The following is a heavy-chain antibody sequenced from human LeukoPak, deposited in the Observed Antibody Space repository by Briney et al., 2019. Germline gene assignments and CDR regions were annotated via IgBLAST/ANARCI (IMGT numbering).Heavy chain of an antibody. J-gene: IGHJ6*03. D-gene: IGHD6-25*01. CDR1: GGSISSGSYY. Sequence: PSETLSLTCTVSGGSISSGSYYWTWIRQPAGKGLEWIGRIFISGTTSYNPSLKSRVTISVDKSKNQFSLKLSSVTAADTAVYYCARASGSYYYYMDVWGKGTAVTVSS. CDR2: IFISGTT. CDR3: ARASGSYYYYMDV. V-gene: IGHV4-61*02.